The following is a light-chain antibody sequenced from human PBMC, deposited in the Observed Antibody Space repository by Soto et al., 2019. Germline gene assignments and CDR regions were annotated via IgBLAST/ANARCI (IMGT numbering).Light chain of an antibody. CDR3: QQYNNWPWT. Sequence: EIVLTPSPGTLSLSPGERATLSCRASQSVSSSYLAWYQQKPGQAPRLLIYDASNRATGVPARFSGSGSGTDFTLTISSLQSEDFAVYYCQQYNNWPWTFGQGTKVDIK. J-gene: IGKJ1*01. CDR1: QSVSSSY. V-gene: IGKV3D-20*02. CDR2: DAS.